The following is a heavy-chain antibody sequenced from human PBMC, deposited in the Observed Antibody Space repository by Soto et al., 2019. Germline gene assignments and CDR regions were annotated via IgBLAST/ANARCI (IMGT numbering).Heavy chain of an antibody. D-gene: IGHD2-21*02. CDR2: IDPSDSYA. CDR1: GYSFTSYW. Sequence: GESLKISCTGSGYSFTSYWISWVRQMPGKGPEWMGRIDPSDSYADYSPSLKSRLTITKDTSENQVILPMTNMDPVDTGKYYCAQSRCGGDCLQSYASHYYYGVDVWGQGTTVTVSS. V-gene: IGHV5-10-1*04. J-gene: IGHJ6*02. CDR3: AQSRCGGDCLQSYASHYYYGVDV.